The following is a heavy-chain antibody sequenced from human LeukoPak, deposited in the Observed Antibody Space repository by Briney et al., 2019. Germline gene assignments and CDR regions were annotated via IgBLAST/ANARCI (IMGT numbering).Heavy chain of an antibody. CDR2: IYYSGST. D-gene: IGHD6-19*01. CDR3: ARLPDTDLIAVAGTVYYYYYMDV. CDR1: GGSISSSSYY. J-gene: IGHJ6*03. Sequence: SETLSLTCTVSGGSISSSSYYWGWIRQPPGKGLEWIGSIYYSGSTYYNPSLKSRVTISVDTSKNQFSLKLSSVTAADTAVYYCARLPDTDLIAVAGTVYYYYYMDVWGKGTTVTISS. V-gene: IGHV4-39*01.